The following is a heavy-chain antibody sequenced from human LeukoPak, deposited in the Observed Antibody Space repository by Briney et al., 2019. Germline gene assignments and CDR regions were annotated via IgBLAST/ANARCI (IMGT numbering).Heavy chain of an antibody. J-gene: IGHJ3*02. CDR3: ATHFGVVTFSLGGAFDI. CDR2: IYPGDSDT. Sequence: LGESLKISCKGSGYSFTSYWIGWVRQMPGKGLEWMGIIYPGDSDTRYSPSFQGQVTISADKSISTAYLQWSSLKASDTAMYYCATHFGVVTFSLGGAFDIWGQGTMVTVSS. CDR1: GYSFTSYW. V-gene: IGHV5-51*01. D-gene: IGHD3-3*01.